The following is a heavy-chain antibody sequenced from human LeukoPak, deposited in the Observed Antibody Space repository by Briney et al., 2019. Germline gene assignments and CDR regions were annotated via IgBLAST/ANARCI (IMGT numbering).Heavy chain of an antibody. CDR3: AKDRPSLATVTTYFDY. J-gene: IGHJ4*02. Sequence: PGGSLRLSCAASGFTFSSYAMSWVRQAPGKGLEWVSAISGSGGSTYYADSVKGRFTISRDNSKNTPYLQMNSLRAEDTAVYYCAKDRPSLATVTTYFDYWGQGTLVTVSS. V-gene: IGHV3-23*01. D-gene: IGHD4-17*01. CDR1: GFTFSSYA. CDR2: ISGSGGST.